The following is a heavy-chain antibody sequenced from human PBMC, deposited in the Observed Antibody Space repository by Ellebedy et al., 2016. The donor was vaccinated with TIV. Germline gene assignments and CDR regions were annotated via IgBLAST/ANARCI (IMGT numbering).Heavy chain of an antibody. J-gene: IGHJ6*02. CDR1: GFTFSSYS. CDR3: ARDSPLGYGMDV. V-gene: IGHV3-21*01. CDR2: ISGSSSYI. Sequence: GESLKISXAASGFTFSSYSMNWVRQAPGKGLEWVSSISGSSSYIYYADSVKGRFTISRDNAKNSLYLQMNSLRAEDTAVYYCARDSPLGYGMDVWGQGTTVTVSS. D-gene: IGHD7-27*01.